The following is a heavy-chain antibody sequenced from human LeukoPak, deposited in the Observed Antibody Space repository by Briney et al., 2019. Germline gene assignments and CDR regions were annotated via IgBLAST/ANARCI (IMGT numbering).Heavy chain of an antibody. CDR2: IYTTGST. J-gene: IGHJ3*02. CDR1: GGSISSGSYY. CDR3: VANGWYALDI. V-gene: IGHV4-61*09. Sequence: SQTLSLTCTVSGGSISSGSYYWSWIRQPAGKGLEWIGHIYTTGSTNYNPSLKSRVTISVDTSKTQFSLKLSSVTAADTAVYYCVANGWYALDIWGQGTMVTVSS. D-gene: IGHD6-19*01.